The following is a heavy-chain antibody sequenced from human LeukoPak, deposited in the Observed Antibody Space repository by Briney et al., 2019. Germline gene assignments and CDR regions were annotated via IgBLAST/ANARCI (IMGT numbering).Heavy chain of an antibody. V-gene: IGHV4-39*07. Sequence: PSETLSLTCTVSGGSISSSSYYWGWIRQPPGKGLEWIGSIYYSGSTYYNPSLKSRVTISVDTSKNQFSLKLSSVTAADTAVYHCARARSFGELPIEGAFDIWGQGTMVTVSS. CDR3: ARARSFGELPIEGAFDI. D-gene: IGHD3-10*01. CDR2: IYYSGST. CDR1: GGSISSSSYY. J-gene: IGHJ3*02.